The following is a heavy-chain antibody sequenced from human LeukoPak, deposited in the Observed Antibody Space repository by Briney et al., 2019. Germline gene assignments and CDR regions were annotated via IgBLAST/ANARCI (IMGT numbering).Heavy chain of an antibody. D-gene: IGHD1-26*01. V-gene: IGHV4-59*08. CDR3: ARHISSGGTYAHFDY. Sequence: SETLSLTCTVSGGSISSYYWSWIRQPPGKGLEWIGYIHYNGITNYNPSLKTRVTMSLDTSKNQVSLNLNSVTAADTAVYYCARHISSGGTYAHFDYWGQGTLVTVSS. CDR1: GGSISSYY. J-gene: IGHJ4*02. CDR2: IHYNGIT.